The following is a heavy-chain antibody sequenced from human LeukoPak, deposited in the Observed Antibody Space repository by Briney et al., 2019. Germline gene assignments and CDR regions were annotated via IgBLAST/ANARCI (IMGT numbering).Heavy chain of an antibody. J-gene: IGHJ4*02. D-gene: IGHD2-8*01. CDR1: GGSFSSGSYY. CDR3: AGNNDYGDY. Sequence: SETLSLTCTVSGGSFSSGSYYWSWIRQPPGKGLEWIGYIYYSGSTNYNPSLKSRVTISVDTSKNQFSLKLSSVTAADTAVYYCAGNNDYGDYWGQGTLVTVSS. CDR2: IYYSGST. V-gene: IGHV4-61*01.